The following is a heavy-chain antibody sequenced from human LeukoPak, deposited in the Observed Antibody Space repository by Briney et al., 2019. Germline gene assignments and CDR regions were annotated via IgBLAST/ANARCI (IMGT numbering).Heavy chain of an antibody. Sequence: PSETLSLTCTVSGGSISSGGYYWSWIRQHPGKGLEWIGYIYYSGSTYYNPSLKSRVTISVDTSKNQFSLKLSSVTAADTAVYYCARVPGRYYDSSGYPSAHFDYWGQGALVTVSS. CDR1: GGSISSGGYY. D-gene: IGHD3-22*01. CDR2: IYYSGST. V-gene: IGHV4-31*03. CDR3: ARVPGRYYDSSGYPSAHFDY. J-gene: IGHJ4*02.